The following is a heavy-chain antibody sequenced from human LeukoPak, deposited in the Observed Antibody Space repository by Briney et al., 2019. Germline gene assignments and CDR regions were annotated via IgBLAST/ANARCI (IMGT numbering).Heavy chain of an antibody. CDR2: MNPNSGNT. Sequence: ASVKVSCKASGYTFTSYGINWVRQATGQGLEWMGWMNPNSGNTGYAQKFQGRVTMTRNTSISTAYMELSSLRSEDTAVYYCAREYGGFNEYYFDYWGQGTLVTVSS. CDR3: AREYGGFNEYYFDY. D-gene: IGHD4-23*01. CDR1: GYTFTSYG. J-gene: IGHJ4*02. V-gene: IGHV1-8*01.